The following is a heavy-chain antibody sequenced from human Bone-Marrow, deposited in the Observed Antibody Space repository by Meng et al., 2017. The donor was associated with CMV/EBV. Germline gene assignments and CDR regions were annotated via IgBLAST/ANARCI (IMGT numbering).Heavy chain of an antibody. CDR2: ISAYNGNT. V-gene: IGHV1-18*01. Sequence: ASVKVSCKASGYTFTSYGISWVRQAPGQGLEWMGWISAYNGNTNYAQKLQGRVTITTDESTSTAYMELSSLRSEDTAVYYCARGSDPYYSINYYYGMDVWGQGTTVTVSS. CDR3: ARGSDPYYSINYYYGMDV. CDR1: GYTFTSYG. D-gene: IGHD3-10*01. J-gene: IGHJ6*02.